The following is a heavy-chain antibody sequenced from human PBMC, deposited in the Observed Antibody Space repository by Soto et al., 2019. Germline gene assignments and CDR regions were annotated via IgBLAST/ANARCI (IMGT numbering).Heavy chain of an antibody. D-gene: IGHD6-6*01. CDR3: ARGRSSPNFDP. CDR2: LIPIFGAA. CDR1: GGTFTNYV. V-gene: IGHV1-69*01. Sequence: QVQLVQSGAEVRKPGSSVKVSCKISGGTFTNYVISWLRQAPGQGLEWMGGLIPIFGAANLAQKFQGRVTIPADESTSTVNMELSTLTSEDTAFYYCARGRSSPNFDPWGQGTLVTVSS. J-gene: IGHJ5*02.